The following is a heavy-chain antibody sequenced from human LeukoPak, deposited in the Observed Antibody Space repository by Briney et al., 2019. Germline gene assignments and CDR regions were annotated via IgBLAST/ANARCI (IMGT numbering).Heavy chain of an antibody. J-gene: IGHJ4*02. CDR3: AKDQTPDYCSGGSCYGIFDY. CDR2: ISGSGGST. CDR1: GFTFSSYA. D-gene: IGHD2-15*01. V-gene: IGHV3-23*01. Sequence: GGSLRLSCAASGFTFSSYAMSWVRQAPGKGLEWVSAISGSGGSTYYADSVKGRFTISRDNSKNTLYLQMNSLRAEDTAVYYCAKDQTPDYCSGGSCYGIFDYWGQGTLVTVSS.